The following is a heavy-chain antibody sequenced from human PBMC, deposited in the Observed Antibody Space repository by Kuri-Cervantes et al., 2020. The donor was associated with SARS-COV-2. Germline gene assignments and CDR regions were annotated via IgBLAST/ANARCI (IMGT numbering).Heavy chain of an antibody. CDR1: GFTFSSYW. D-gene: IGHD6-19*01. CDR3: AKDREAVAGVFDY. CDR2: INSDGSST. Sequence: GGSLRLSCAASGFTFSSYWMHWVRQAPGKGLVWVSRINSDGSSTSYADSVKGRFTISRDNAKNSLYLQMNSLRAEDTALYYCAKDREAVAGVFDYWGQGTLATVSS. J-gene: IGHJ4*02. V-gene: IGHV3-74*01.